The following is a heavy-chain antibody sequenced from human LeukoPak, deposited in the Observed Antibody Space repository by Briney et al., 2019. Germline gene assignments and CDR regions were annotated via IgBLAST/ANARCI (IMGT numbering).Heavy chain of an antibody. V-gene: IGHV3-23*01. Sequence: GGSLRLSCAASGFAFSSYAMSWVRQAPGKGLEWVSAISGSGGSTYYADSVKGRFTISRDNSKNTLYLQMNSLRAEDTAVYYCAKQPPTEYSSSGEFDYWGQGTLATVSS. D-gene: IGHD6-6*01. CDR3: AKQPPTEYSSSGEFDY. J-gene: IGHJ4*02. CDR1: GFAFSSYA. CDR2: ISGSGGST.